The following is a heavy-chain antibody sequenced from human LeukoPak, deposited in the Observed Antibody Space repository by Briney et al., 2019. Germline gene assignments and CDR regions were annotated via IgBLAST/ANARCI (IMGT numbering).Heavy chain of an antibody. D-gene: IGHD6-19*01. J-gene: IGHJ4*02. CDR3: ARGPQGAKQWLVLFDY. Sequence: GGSLRLSCAASGFTFSSYSMNWVRQAPGKGLEWVSSISSSSSYIYYADSVKGRFTISRDNAKNSLYLQMNSLRAEDTAVYYCARGPQGAKQWLVLFDYWGQGTLVTVSS. V-gene: IGHV3-21*01. CDR2: ISSSSSYI. CDR1: GFTFSSYS.